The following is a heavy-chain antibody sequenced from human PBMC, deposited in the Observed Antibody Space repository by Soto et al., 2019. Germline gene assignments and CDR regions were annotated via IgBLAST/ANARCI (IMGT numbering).Heavy chain of an antibody. CDR3: ARPNSPGNWNNWFDP. J-gene: IGHJ5*02. CDR1: GFTFSSYG. Sequence: GGSLRLSCAASGFTFSSYGMHWVRQAPGKGLEWVAVIWYDGSNKYYADSVKGRFTISRDNSKNTLYLQMNSLRAEDTAVYYCARPNSPGNWNNWFDPWGQGTLVTVSS. D-gene: IGHD1-20*01. V-gene: IGHV3-33*01. CDR2: IWYDGSNK.